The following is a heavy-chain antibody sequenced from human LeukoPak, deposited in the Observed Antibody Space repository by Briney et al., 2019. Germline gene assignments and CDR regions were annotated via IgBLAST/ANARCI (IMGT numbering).Heavy chain of an antibody. CDR1: GYTFIDYY. CDR3: ARGGYNTGWEFDY. D-gene: IGHD6-19*01. V-gene: IGHV1-2*02. Sequence: GASVKVSCKASGYTFIDYYMHWVRQASGQGLEWMGWINPNSGGTDYAQKFQGRVTMTRDTSISTAYMELSRLRSDDTAVYYCARGGYNTGWEFDYWGQGTLVTVSS. J-gene: IGHJ4*02. CDR2: INPNSGGT.